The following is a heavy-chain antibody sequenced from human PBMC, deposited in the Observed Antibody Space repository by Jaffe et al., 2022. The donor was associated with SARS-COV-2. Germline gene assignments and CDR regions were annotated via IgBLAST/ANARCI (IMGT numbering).Heavy chain of an antibody. J-gene: IGHJ4*02. Sequence: EVQLVESGGGLVQPGGSLRLSCAASGFTFSSYWMHWVRQVPGKGLVWVSHINPDGSYTTYADSVKGRLTISRDNAKNTLYLQVNSLRAEDTAVYYCTRGCSTTTCPADYWGQGTLVTVSS. CDR3: TRGCSTTTCPADY. V-gene: IGHV3-74*01. CDR2: INPDGSYT. D-gene: IGHD2-2*01. CDR1: GFTFSSYW.